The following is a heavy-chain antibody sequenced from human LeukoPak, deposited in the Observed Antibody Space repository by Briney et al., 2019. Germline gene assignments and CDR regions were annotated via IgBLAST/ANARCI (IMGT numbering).Heavy chain of an antibody. CDR2: ISWNSGSI. CDR1: GFTFDDYA. CDR3: VKDDGGSFDY. V-gene: IGHV3-9*01. J-gene: IGHJ4*02. Sequence: GGSLRLSCAASGFTFDDYAMHWVRHARGKGLEWVSGISWNSGSIGYADSVKGRFTISRDNAKNSLYLQMNSLRAEDTALYYCVKDDGGSFDYWGQGTLVTVSS.